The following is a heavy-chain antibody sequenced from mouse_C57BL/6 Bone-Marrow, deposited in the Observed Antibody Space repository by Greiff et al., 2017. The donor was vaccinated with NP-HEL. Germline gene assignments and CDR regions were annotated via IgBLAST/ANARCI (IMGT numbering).Heavy chain of an antibody. Sequence: VQLQQPGAELVKPGASVKLSCKASGYTFTSYWMHWVKQRPGQGLEWIGVIHPNSGSTNYNEKFKSKATLTVDKSSSTAYMQLSSLTSEDSAVYYCARKVTTVVEYFDVWGTGTTVTVSS. CDR1: GYTFTSYW. V-gene: IGHV1-64*01. CDR2: IHPNSGST. CDR3: ARKVTTVVEYFDV. J-gene: IGHJ1*03. D-gene: IGHD1-1*01.